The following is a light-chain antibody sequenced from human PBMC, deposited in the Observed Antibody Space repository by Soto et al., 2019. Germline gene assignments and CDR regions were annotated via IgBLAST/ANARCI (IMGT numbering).Light chain of an antibody. CDR3: QQGNSFPLA. J-gene: IGKJ4*01. V-gene: IGKV1-12*01. CDR1: QGFSRW. CDR2: AAS. Sequence: DSQMTQSPSSVSASVGDRVTITCRVSQGFSRWLDRNQQKPGKDPKLQISAASSLQSGVPSRFSGSGSGTDFTLTISSLQPEDFATYYCQQGNSFPLAFGGGTKVEIK.